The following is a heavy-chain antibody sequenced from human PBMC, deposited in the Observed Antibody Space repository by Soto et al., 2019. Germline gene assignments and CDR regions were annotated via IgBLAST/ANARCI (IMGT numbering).Heavy chain of an antibody. Sequence: EVQLLESGGGSVQPGGSLRLSCAASGFTFSSYAMHWVRRPPGKGLEWVSSISGSGGTAYYADSLKGRFYTSRDSLVNTLYLQLNSLRAEDTVVYYCAKGRGQNWNFDYWGKGTLVTVSP. CDR3: AKGRGQNWNFDY. J-gene: IGHJ4*02. CDR1: GFTFSSYA. D-gene: IGHD1-1*01. V-gene: IGHV3-23*01. CDR2: ISGSGGTA.